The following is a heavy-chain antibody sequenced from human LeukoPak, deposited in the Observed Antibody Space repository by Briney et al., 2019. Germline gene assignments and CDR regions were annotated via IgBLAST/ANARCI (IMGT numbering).Heavy chain of an antibody. V-gene: IGHV3-23*01. CDR3: AKRDLPY. Sequence: GGSLRLSCAASGFTFSSYAMSWVRQAPGKGREWVSTISSTGCSTYYADSVKGRFTISRDSSKNTLYLQMTTLRADDTAVYYCAKRDLPYWGQGTLVTVSS. CDR1: GFTFSSYA. CDR2: ISSTGCST. J-gene: IGHJ4*02.